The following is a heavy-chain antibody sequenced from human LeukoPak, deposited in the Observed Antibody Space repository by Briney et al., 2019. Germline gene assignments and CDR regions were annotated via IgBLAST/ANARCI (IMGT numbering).Heavy chain of an antibody. Sequence: PSETLSLTCTVSRGSIRTYYWSWIRQPAGKGLEWIGLIYTSGSTNYNPSLKSRVTMSVDASKNQFSLKLSSVTAADTAVYYCARDFDSWGQGTLVIVSS. CDR3: ARDFDS. CDR2: IYTSGST. J-gene: IGHJ4*02. CDR1: RGSIRTYY. V-gene: IGHV4-4*07.